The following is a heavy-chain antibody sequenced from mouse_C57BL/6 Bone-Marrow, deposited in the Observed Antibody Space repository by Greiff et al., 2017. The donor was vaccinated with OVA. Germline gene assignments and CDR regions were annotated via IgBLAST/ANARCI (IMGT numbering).Heavy chain of an antibody. D-gene: IGHD1-1*01. V-gene: IGHV14-3*01. CDR3: ARDYYGSSWYFDV. J-gene: IGHJ1*03. Sequence: VQLQQSVAELVRPGASVKLSCTASGFTIKNTYMHWVKQRPEQGLEWIGRIDPANGNTKYAPKFQGKATITADTSSNTAYLQLSSLTSEDTAIYDCARDYYGSSWYFDVWGTGTTVTVSS. CDR1: GFTIKNTY. CDR2: IDPANGNT.